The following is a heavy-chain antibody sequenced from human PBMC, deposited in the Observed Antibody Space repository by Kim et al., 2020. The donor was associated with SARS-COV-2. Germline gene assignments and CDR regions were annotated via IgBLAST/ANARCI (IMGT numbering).Heavy chain of an antibody. D-gene: IGHD5-12*01. Sequence: YYADSVKGQFSISRDNSKNTLYLQMNSLRAEDTAVYYCAKDKGVATTYDYWGQGTLVTFSS. J-gene: IGHJ4*02. V-gene: IGHV3-23*01. CDR3: AKDKGVATTYDY.